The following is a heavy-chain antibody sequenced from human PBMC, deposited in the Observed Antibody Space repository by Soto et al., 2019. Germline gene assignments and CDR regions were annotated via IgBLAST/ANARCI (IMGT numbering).Heavy chain of an antibody. V-gene: IGHV3-23*01. CDR3: AGPGYSSQDY. D-gene: IGHD5-18*01. CDR2: ISGSGGDT. CDR1: GFTFSSFA. J-gene: IGHJ4*02. Sequence: LRLSCAASGFTFSSFALSWVRQAPGKGLEWVSAISGSGGDTDYADSVKGRFTVSRDNSKNTLYLQMNSLRAEDTAVYYCAGPGYSSQDYWGQGTLVTVSS.